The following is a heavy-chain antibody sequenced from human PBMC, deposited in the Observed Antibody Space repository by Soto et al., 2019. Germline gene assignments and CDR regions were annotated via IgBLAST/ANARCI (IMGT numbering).Heavy chain of an antibody. V-gene: IGHV3-64D*08. CDR3: VRDLYGMDV. CDR1: GLTFNDLS. CDR2: IHKNGDST. J-gene: IGHJ6*02. Sequence: GGSLRLSCSASGLTFNDLSMHWVRQAPGRELEYISVIHKNGDSTYFADSVKGRFTTSRDNSKNIVYLQMSSLRADDTAVYYCVRDLYGMDVWGQGTTVTVSS.